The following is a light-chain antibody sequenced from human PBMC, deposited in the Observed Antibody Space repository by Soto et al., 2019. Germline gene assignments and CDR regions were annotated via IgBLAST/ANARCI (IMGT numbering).Light chain of an antibody. V-gene: IGKV3-11*01. CDR3: QQSYGGPLT. Sequence: ETELTQSPATLSSSAGERATLSCRASRNVNTYLAWFQQKPGQAPRLLIYDSSHRDTGVPARFSGSGSGTDFTLTISSVEPEDFATYYCQQSYGGPLTFGGGTRVQI. J-gene: IGKJ4*01. CDR2: DSS. CDR1: RNVNTY.